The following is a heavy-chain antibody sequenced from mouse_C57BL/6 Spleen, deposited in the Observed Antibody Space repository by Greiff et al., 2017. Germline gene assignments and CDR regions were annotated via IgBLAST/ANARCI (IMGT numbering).Heavy chain of an antibody. CDR3: ATYPPYYGSSYVSWYFDV. CDR2: IHPNSGST. D-gene: IGHD1-1*01. V-gene: IGHV1-64*01. Sequence: QVQLQQPGAELVKPGASVKLSCKASGYTFTSYWMHWVKQRPGQGLEWIGMIHPNSGSTNYNEKFKSKATLTVDKSSSTAYMQLSSLTSEDSAVYYCATYPPYYGSSYVSWYFDVWGTGTTVTVSS. CDR1: GYTFTSYW. J-gene: IGHJ1*03.